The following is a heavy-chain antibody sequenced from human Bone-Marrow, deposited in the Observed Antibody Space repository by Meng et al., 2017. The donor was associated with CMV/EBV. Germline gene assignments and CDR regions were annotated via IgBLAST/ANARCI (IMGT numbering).Heavy chain of an antibody. Sequence: GGSLRLSCAASGFTFSSYSMNWVRQAPGKGLEWVSSISSSSSYIYYADSVKGRFTISRDNAKNSLYLQMNSLRAEDTAVYYCAGGGVRDDFWSGYYSLRGGMDVWGQGTTVTVAS. V-gene: IGHV3-21*01. J-gene: IGHJ6*02. D-gene: IGHD3-3*01. CDR3: AGGGVRDDFWSGYYSLRGGMDV. CDR1: GFTFSSYS. CDR2: ISSSSSYI.